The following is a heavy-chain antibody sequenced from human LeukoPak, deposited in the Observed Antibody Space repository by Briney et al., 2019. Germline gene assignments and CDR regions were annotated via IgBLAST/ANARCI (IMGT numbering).Heavy chain of an antibody. J-gene: IGHJ6*02. CDR2: IYYSGST. Sequence: PSQTLSLTCTVSGGSISRGDYYWSWIRQPPGKGLEWIGYIYYSGSTYYNPSLKSRVTISVDTSKNQFSLKLSSVTAADTAVYYCAREVRGVIITTYYYYGMDVWGQGTTVTVSS. V-gene: IGHV4-30-4*01. D-gene: IGHD3-10*01. CDR1: GGSISRGDYY. CDR3: AREVRGVIITTYYYYGMDV.